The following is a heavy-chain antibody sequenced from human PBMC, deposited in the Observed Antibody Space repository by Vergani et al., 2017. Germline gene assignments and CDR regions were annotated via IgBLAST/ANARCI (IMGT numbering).Heavy chain of an antibody. V-gene: IGHV1-8*01. Sequence: QVQLVQSGAEVKTPGASVKVSCKASGYTFTSYDINWVRQATGQGLEWMGWMNPNSGNSGYAQKFQGRVTMTRNTSISTAYMELSSLRSEDSVVYYWARGRHVHPLSDYSTSYYYYYYMDVWGKGTTVTVSS. D-gene: IGHD4-11*01. CDR1: GYTFTSYD. J-gene: IGHJ6*03. CDR3: ARGRHVHPLSDYSTSYYYYYYMDV. CDR2: MNPNSGNS.